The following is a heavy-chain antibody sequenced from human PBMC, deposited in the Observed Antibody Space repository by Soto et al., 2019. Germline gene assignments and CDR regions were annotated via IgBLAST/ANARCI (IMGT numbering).Heavy chain of an antibody. CDR1: GGSISSGGYY. D-gene: IGHD3-10*01. CDR2: IYYSART. CDR3: AREDGSGSP. J-gene: IGHJ5*02. Sequence: QVQLQESGPGLVKPSQTLSLTCTVSGGSISSGGYYWSWIRQHPGKGMERIGYIYYSARTYYTPSLKRRVNISVDTSKNQFSLKLSSVTAADTAVYYCAREDGSGSPWGQGTLVTVSS. V-gene: IGHV4-31*03.